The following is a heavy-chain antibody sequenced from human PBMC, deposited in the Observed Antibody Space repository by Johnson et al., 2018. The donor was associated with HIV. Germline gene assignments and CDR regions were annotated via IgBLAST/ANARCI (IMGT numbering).Heavy chain of an antibody. CDR1: GFTFSNFG. Sequence: VQLVESGGGVVQPGRSLRLSCVASGFTFSNFGMHWVRQAPGKGLEWVAVISYDGTIKYYVDSVTGRFTIPRDNAKNSLYLQMNSLRAEDTAVYYCARAPRPDAFDIWGQGTMVTVSS. J-gene: IGHJ3*02. V-gene: IGHV3-30*03. CDR3: ARAPRPDAFDI. CDR2: ISYDGTIK.